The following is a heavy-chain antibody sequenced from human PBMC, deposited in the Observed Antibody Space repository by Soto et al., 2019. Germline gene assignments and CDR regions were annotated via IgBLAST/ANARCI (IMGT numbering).Heavy chain of an antibody. CDR1: GFTFSSYA. J-gene: IGHJ6*02. V-gene: IGHV3-23*01. Sequence: HPGGSLRLSCAASGFTFSSYAMSWVRQAPGKGLEWVSAISGSGGSTYYADSVKGRFTISRDNSKNTLYLQMNSLRAEDTAVYYCANVDTAMDPYYYYGMDVWGQGTTVTVSS. D-gene: IGHD5-18*01. CDR2: ISGSGGST. CDR3: ANVDTAMDPYYYYGMDV.